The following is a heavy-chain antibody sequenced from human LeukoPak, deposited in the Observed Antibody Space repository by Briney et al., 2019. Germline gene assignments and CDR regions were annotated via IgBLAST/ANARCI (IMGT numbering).Heavy chain of an antibody. CDR3: ARGYSGYDYYWFDP. J-gene: IGHJ5*02. D-gene: IGHD5-12*01. CDR1: GGSISSGGYS. CDR2: IYHSGST. V-gene: IGHV4-30-2*01. Sequence: SETLSLICTVSGGSISSGGYSWSWIRQPPGKGLEWIGYIYHSGSTYYNPSLKSRVTISVDRSKNQFSLKLSSVTAADTAVYYCARGYSGYDYYWFDPWGQGTLVTVSS.